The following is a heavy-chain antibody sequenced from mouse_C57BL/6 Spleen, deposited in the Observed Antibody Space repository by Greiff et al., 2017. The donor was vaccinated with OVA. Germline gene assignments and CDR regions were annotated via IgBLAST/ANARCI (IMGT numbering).Heavy chain of an antibody. D-gene: IGHD2-12*01. Sequence: QVQLKQPGAELVKPGASVKVSCKASGYTFTSYWMHWVKQRPGQGLEWIGRIHPSDSDTNYNQKFKGKATLTVDKSSSTAYMQLSSLTSEDSAVYYCAISGIPYDLFAYWGQGTLVTVSA. CDR1: GYTFTSYW. CDR3: AISGIPYDLFAY. J-gene: IGHJ3*01. V-gene: IGHV1-74*01. CDR2: IHPSDSDT.